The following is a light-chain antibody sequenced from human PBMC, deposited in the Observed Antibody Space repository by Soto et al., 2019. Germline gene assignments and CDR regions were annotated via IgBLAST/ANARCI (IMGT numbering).Light chain of an antibody. J-gene: IGLJ2*01. CDR3: SSHSSSSTLVV. Sequence: QAVVTQPASVSGSPGQSITISCTGTSSDVGGYNYVSWYQQHPGKAPKLMIYDVSNRPSGVSNRFSGSKSGNTASLTICGLQAEDEADYYCSSHSSSSTLVVFGGGTKLTVL. CDR1: SSDVGGYNY. V-gene: IGLV2-14*01. CDR2: DVS.